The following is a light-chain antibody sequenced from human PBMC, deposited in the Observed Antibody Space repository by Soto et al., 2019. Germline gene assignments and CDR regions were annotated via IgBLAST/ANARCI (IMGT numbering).Light chain of an antibody. V-gene: IGKV1-6*01. J-gene: IGKJ1*01. CDR3: LQDYNDPWT. CDR1: QGIRND. Sequence: ALQMTQSPSSLSASVGDRVTITCRASQGIRNDVGWYQQKPGKAPKLLIYDASSLQSGVPSRFSGSGSGTDFTLTITSLQPEDFATYYCLQDYNDPWTFGQGTKVEIK. CDR2: DAS.